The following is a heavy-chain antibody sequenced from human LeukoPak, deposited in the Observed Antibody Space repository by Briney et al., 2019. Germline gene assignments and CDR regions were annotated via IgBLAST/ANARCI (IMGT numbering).Heavy chain of an antibody. V-gene: IGHV4-39*07. CDR1: GGSISSSSYY. D-gene: IGHD1-26*01. CDR3: ARRGTYSGSYYDY. CDR2: IYYSGST. Sequence: SETLSLTCTVSGGSISSSSYYWGWIRQPPGTGLEWIGSIYYSGSTYYNPSLKSRVTISVDTSKNQFSLKLSSVTAADTAVYYCARRGTYSGSYYDYWGQGTLVTVSS. J-gene: IGHJ4*02.